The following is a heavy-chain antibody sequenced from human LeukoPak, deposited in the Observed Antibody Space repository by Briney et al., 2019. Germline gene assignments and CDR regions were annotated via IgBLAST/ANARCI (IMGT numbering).Heavy chain of an antibody. V-gene: IGHV4-39*07. CDR2: IYYSGST. D-gene: IGHD2-2*01. J-gene: IGHJ4*02. CDR3: ARERVVVPAALDY. CDR1: GSSISSSSYY. Sequence: SETLSLTCTVSGSSISSSSYYWGWIRQPPGKGLEWIGSIYYSGSTYYNPSLKSRVTISVDTSKNQFSLKLSSVTAADTAVYYCARERVVVPAALDYWGQGTPVTVSS.